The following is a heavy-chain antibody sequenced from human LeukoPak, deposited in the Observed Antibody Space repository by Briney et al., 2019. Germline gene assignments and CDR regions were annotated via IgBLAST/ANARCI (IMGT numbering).Heavy chain of an antibody. V-gene: IGHV1-46*01. CDR3: ARVRVGSYYDSSGWDAFDI. D-gene: IGHD3-22*01. J-gene: IGHJ3*02. CDR1: GYTFTGYH. Sequence: GASVKVSCKASGYTFTGYHMHWVRQAPGQGLDWMGIINPSAGITTYAQKFQGRVAMTKDTSTSTVYMELSSLRSDDTAVYYCARVRVGSYYDSSGWDAFDIWGQGTMVTVSS. CDR2: INPSAGIT.